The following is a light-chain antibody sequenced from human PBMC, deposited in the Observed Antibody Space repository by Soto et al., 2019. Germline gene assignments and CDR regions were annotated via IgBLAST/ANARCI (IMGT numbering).Light chain of an antibody. J-gene: IGKJ1*01. CDR3: HHRQSWPRT. CDR2: HTS. Sequence: IVLTKCAAPVSSSPGERATLSCRASQTVXSWLGWYQPKPGQAPRLTICHTSXXANXIPASFSGSGSGTDFTLSISSLETEDFAVYYCHHRQSWPRTLGQGTKVDIK. V-gene: IGKV3-11*01. CDR1: QTVXSW.